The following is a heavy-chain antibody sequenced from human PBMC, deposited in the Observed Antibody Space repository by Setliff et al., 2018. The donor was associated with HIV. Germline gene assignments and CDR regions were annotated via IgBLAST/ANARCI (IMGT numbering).Heavy chain of an antibody. CDR1: GFTFNNYA. CDR3: ARGRGITLIAEFDY. CDR2: ISSSSSYI. V-gene: IGHV3-21*01. D-gene: IGHD3-22*01. Sequence: LRLSCAASGFTFNNYAMSWVRQAPGKRLEWVSSISSSSSYIYYADSVKGRFTISRDNAKNSLYLQMNSLRAEDTAVYYCARGRGITLIAEFDYWGQGTVVTVSS. J-gene: IGHJ4*02.